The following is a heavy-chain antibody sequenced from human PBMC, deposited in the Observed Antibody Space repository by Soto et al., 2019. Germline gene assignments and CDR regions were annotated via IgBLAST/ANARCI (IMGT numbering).Heavy chain of an antibody. CDR1: GYTFTTYF. CDR2: INPTGGDT. V-gene: IGHV1-46*01. Sequence: QVQLVQSGAEAKKPGASVQVSCQASGYTFTTYFMHWVRQAPGQGFEWMGRINPTGGDTVYAQKFQGRVTVTRDTSTSTVNIELGSLTSKDTAVYYCARGAYASNVFIMDVWGQGTAVTVSS. CDR3: ARGAYASNVFIMDV. D-gene: IGHD1-26*01. J-gene: IGHJ6*02.